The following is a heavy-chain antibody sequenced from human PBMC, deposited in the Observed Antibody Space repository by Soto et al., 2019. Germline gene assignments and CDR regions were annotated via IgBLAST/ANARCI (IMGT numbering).Heavy chain of an antibody. J-gene: IGHJ6*02. D-gene: IGHD2-2*01. Sequence: GESLKISCKGSGYSFTSYWISWVRQMPGKGLEWMGRIDPSDSYTNYSPSFQGHVTISADKSISTAYLQWSSLKASDTSMYYCARSRGGSYLAVPAALTMDVWGQGTTVTVSS. CDR1: GYSFTSYW. V-gene: IGHV5-10-1*01. CDR2: IDPSDSYT. CDR3: ARSRGGSYLAVPAALTMDV.